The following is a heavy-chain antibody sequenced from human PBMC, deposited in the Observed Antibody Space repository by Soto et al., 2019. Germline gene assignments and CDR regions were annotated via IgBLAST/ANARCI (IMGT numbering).Heavy chain of an antibody. Sequence: QVQLVQSGAEVKKPGASVKVSCKASGYNFTSYGISWVRQAPGQGLEWMGWISVYNGNTNYAQKLQGRGTMTTDTSTSTVYMELRSLRSDDTAVYYGARDRGYNWNYGGFDPWGQGTLVTVSS. CDR1: GYNFTSYG. CDR2: ISVYNGNT. V-gene: IGHV1-18*01. J-gene: IGHJ5*02. CDR3: ARDRGYNWNYGGFDP. D-gene: IGHD1-7*01.